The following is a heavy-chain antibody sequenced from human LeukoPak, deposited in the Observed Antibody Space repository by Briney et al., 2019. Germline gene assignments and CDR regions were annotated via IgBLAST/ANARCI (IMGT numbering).Heavy chain of an antibody. V-gene: IGHV5-10-1*01. CDR1: GYTFTNYW. CDR3: ARLSNPYCSGGTCSPTPFDS. J-gene: IGHJ4*02. Sequence: HGESLRISCQTSGYTFTNYWITWVRQMPSKGLEWMGRIDPSDSYTNYRPSFEGHVTFSTDKSTATVYLQWSSLEASDTAIYYCARLSNPYCSGGTCSPTPFDSWGQGTLVTVSS. CDR2: IDPSDSYT. D-gene: IGHD2-15*01.